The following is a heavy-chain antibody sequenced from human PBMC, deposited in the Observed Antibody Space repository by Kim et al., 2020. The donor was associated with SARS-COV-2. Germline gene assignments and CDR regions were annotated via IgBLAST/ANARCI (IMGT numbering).Heavy chain of an antibody. Sequence: ASVKVSCKASGYTFTSYGISWVRQAPGQGLEWMGWISAYNGNTNYAQKLQGRVTMTTDTSTSTAYMELRSLRSDDTAVYYCAGEGITMFGVAHSMDVWGQGTTVTVSS. CDR2: ISAYNGNT. D-gene: IGHD3-3*01. CDR1: GYTFTSYG. J-gene: IGHJ6*02. CDR3: AGEGITMFGVAHSMDV. V-gene: IGHV1-18*01.